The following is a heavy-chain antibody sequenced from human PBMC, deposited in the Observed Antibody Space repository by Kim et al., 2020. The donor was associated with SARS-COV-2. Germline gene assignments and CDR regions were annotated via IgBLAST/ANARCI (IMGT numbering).Heavy chain of an antibody. CDR3: ARLGYCTNGVCANYYYYGMDV. Sequence: GGSLRHSCAASGFTFSSYSMNWVRQAPGKGLEWVSSISSSSSYIYYADSVKGRFTISRDNAKNSLYLQMNSLRAEDTAVYYCARLGYCTNGVCANYYYYGMDVWGQGTTVTVSS. D-gene: IGHD2-8*01. CDR1: GFTFSSYS. CDR2: ISSSSSYI. V-gene: IGHV3-21*01. J-gene: IGHJ6*02.